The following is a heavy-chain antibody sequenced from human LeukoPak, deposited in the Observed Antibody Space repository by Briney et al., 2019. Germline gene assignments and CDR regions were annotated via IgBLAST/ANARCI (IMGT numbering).Heavy chain of an antibody. D-gene: IGHD6-19*01. Sequence: GGSLRLSGAAYGLTFSSYSMNWVRQAPGKGLEWVSSISSSSSYIYYADSVKGRFTISTDNAKNSLYLQMNSPRAEDTAVYYCAREAVAGTRDWFDPWGQGTLVTVSS. CDR1: GLTFSSYS. CDR2: ISSSSSYI. J-gene: IGHJ5*02. V-gene: IGHV3-21*01. CDR3: AREAVAGTRDWFDP.